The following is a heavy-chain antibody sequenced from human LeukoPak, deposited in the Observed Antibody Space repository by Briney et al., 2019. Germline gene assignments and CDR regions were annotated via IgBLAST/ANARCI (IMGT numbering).Heavy chain of an antibody. CDR3: AFEIGRSQGAFDI. V-gene: IGHV3-33*01. D-gene: IGHD1-26*01. J-gene: IGHJ3*02. Sequence: GGSLRLSCAASGFIFSKYAMHWVRQTPGKGLEWVAAIWNDGSDENYGDSVKGRFTISSDNSKNTMYLQMNSLRAEDSAVYYCAFEIGRSQGAFDIWGQGTMITVSS. CDR1: GFIFSKYA. CDR2: IWNDGSDE.